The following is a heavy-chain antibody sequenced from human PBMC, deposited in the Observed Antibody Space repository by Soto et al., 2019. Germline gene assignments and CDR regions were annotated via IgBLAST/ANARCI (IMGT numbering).Heavy chain of an antibody. D-gene: IGHD3-22*01. CDR3: ARQRSYDSSGFSRLDY. CDR2: IYYSGST. CDR1: GGSIHSYY. V-gene: IGHV4-59*01. J-gene: IGHJ4*02. Sequence: PSETLSLTCTVSGGSIHSYYWSWILQTPGKGLEWIGYIYYSGSTNYNPSLKNRVTISVDTSKNQFSLKLNSVSAADTAVYYCARQRSYDSSGFSRLDYWGQGTLVTVS.